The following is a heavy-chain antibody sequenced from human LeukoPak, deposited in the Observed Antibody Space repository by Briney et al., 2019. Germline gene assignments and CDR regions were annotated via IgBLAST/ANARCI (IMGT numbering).Heavy chain of an antibody. Sequence: PSETLSLTCTVSGGYVSSGSYYWSWIRQPPGKGLEWIGYIYYSGSTNYNPSLKSRVTISVDTSKNQFSLKLSSVTAADTAVYYCAREVSSGCSLRGYYFDYWGQGTLVTVSS. D-gene: IGHD6-19*01. V-gene: IGHV4-61*01. CDR3: AREVSSGCSLRGYYFDY. CDR1: GGYVSSGSYY. J-gene: IGHJ4*02. CDR2: IYYSGST.